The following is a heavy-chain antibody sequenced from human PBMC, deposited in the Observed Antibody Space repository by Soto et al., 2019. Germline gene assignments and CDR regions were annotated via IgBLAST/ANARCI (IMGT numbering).Heavy chain of an antibody. J-gene: IGHJ4*02. D-gene: IGHD3-16*01. CDR3: ATVRTVMYTGVQYYFDY. CDR2: INPTSGTT. V-gene: IGHV1-46*02. Sequence: GASVKVSCKASGYTFNNYHMHWVRQAPGQGLEWMGIINPTSGTTTYAQKFQGRVNMTRDTSTTTAYMELSSLTSRDTAVYYCATVRTVMYTGVQYYFDYWGQGTLVTVSS. CDR1: GYTFNNYH.